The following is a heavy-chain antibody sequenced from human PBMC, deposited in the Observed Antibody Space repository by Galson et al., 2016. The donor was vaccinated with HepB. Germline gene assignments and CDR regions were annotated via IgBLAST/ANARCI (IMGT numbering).Heavy chain of an antibody. V-gene: IGHV3-23*01. J-gene: IGHJ3*02. Sequence: SLRLSCAASGFTFKSYAMHWVRQAPGKGLEWVSAISATGGSAYYTDSVKGRFTISRDNSGNTVDLQMNSLRAEDTAVYYCARAAHSSGYCDVFDIWGQGTKVTVSS. CDR2: ISATGGSA. D-gene: IGHD3-22*01. CDR3: ARAAHSSGYCDVFDI. CDR1: GFTFKSYA.